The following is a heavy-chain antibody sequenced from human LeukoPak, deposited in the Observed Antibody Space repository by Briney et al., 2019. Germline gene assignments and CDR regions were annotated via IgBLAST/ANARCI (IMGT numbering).Heavy chain of an antibody. Sequence: SETLSLTCAVSGGSISGGGYSWSWIRQPPGKGLEWIGYIYHSGSTYYNPSLKSRVTISVDTSKNQFSLKLSSVTAADTAVYYCARDYGGLYWYFDLWGRGTLVTVSS. J-gene: IGHJ2*01. D-gene: IGHD4-23*01. V-gene: IGHV4-30-2*01. CDR3: ARDYGGLYWYFDL. CDR2: IYHSGST. CDR1: GGSISGGGYS.